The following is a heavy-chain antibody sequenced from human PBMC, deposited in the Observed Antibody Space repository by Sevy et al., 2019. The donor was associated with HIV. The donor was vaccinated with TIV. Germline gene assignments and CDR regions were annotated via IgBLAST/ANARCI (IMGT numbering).Heavy chain of an antibody. CDR1: GFSFSDHY. Sequence: GGSLRLSCAASGFSFSDHYMDWVRQAPGKGLEWVGRTQNKANSYATEYAASVKGRLTISRHDSKNSLYLQMNSLKTEDTALYYCARPGVELRSVYWYFDLWGRGTLVTVSS. CDR3: ARPGVELRSVYWYFDL. V-gene: IGHV3-72*01. CDR2: TQNKANSYAT. D-gene: IGHD1-7*01. J-gene: IGHJ2*01.